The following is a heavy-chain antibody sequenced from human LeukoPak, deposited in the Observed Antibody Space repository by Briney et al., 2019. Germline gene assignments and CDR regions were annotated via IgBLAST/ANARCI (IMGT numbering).Heavy chain of an antibody. CDR3: ARDIGDPYYYYYGMDV. CDR2: ISSSGTTI. CDR1: GFTFSDYY. D-gene: IGHD2-21*01. Sequence: GGSLRLSCAASGFTFSDYYMSWIRQAPGKGLEWVSYISSSGTTIYYADSVKGRFTISRDNSKNTLYLQMNSLRAEDTAVYYCARDIGDPYYYYYGMDVWGKGTTVTVSS. V-gene: IGHV3-11*01. J-gene: IGHJ6*04.